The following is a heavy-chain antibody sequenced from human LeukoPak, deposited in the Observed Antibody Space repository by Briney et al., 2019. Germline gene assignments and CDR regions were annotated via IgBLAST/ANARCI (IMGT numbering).Heavy chain of an antibody. Sequence: PSETLSLTCTVSGDSISSYSWSWIRQPPGKGLEWIGDIYNSGNTNYNPSLKSRVTISVDTSKNQFSLKLSSVTAADTAVYYCARSSMFRGVTVDYWGQGTLVTVSS. J-gene: IGHJ4*02. D-gene: IGHD3-10*01. V-gene: IGHV4-4*08. CDR1: GDSISSYS. CDR3: ARSSMFRGVTVDY. CDR2: IYNSGNT.